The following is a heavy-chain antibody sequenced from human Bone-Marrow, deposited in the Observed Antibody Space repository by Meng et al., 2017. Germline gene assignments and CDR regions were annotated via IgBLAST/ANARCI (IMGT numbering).Heavy chain of an antibody. D-gene: IGHD2-15*01. CDR1: GFTFSSYA. CDR3: ARVPYCSGGSCYSAAFDI. V-gene: IGHV3-21*01. Sequence: GESLKISCAASGFTFSSYAMSWVRQAPGKGLEWVSSISSSSSYIYYADSVKGRFTISRDNAKNSLYLQMNSLRAEDTAVYYCARVPYCSGGSCYSAAFDIWGQGTMVTVSS. J-gene: IGHJ3*02. CDR2: ISSSSSYI.